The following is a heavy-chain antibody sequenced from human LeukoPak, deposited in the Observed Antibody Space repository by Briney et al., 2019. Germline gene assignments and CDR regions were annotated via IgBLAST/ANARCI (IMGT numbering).Heavy chain of an antibody. CDR2: INHSGST. D-gene: IGHD2-15*01. CDR3: ARGHVVAATLWFDP. CDR1: GGSFSGYY. Sequence: SGTLSLTCAVYGGSFSGYYWSWIRQPPGKGLEWIGEINHSGSTNYNPSLKSRVTISVDTSKNQFSLKLSSVTAADTAVYYCARGHVVAATLWFDPWGQGTLVTVSS. V-gene: IGHV4-34*01. J-gene: IGHJ5*02.